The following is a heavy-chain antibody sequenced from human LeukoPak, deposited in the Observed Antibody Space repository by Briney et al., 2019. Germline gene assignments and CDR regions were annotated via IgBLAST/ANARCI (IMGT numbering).Heavy chain of an antibody. V-gene: IGHV3-49*04. CDR3: TAEWLLPLRSAIDY. CDR2: IRSKAYGGTT. D-gene: IGHD3-3*01. CDR1: GFTFGDYA. Sequence: GGSLRLSCTASGFTFGDYAMSWVRQAPGKGLEWVGFIRSKAYGGTTEYAASVKGRFTISRDDSKSIAYLQMNSLKTEDTAVYYCTAEWLLPLRSAIDYWGQGTLVTASS. J-gene: IGHJ4*02.